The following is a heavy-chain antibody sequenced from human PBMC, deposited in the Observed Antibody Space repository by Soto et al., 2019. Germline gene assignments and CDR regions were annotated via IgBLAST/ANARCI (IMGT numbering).Heavy chain of an antibody. CDR1: GDTFTSYY. V-gene: IGHV1-46*03. CDR2: INPSGGST. CDR3: ASRYCSSTSCPHDAFDI. Sequence: GASVKASCKSSGDTFTSYYMHWVRQAPEQGLEWMGIINPSGGSTSYAQKFQGRVTMTRDTSTSTVYMELSSLRSEDTAVYYCASRYCSSTSCPHDAFDIWGQGTMVTVSS. J-gene: IGHJ3*02. D-gene: IGHD2-2*01.